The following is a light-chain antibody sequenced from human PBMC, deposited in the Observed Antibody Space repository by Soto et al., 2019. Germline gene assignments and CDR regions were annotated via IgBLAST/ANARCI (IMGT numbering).Light chain of an antibody. V-gene: IGLV1-40*01. J-gene: IGLJ1*01. CDR2: GNI. Sequence: QSALTQPPSVSGAPGQRVTISCTGSNSNIGAGYDVHWYQQLPGTAPKLLIYGNINRPSGVPDRFSGSKSGTSASLAITGLQAEDEADYYCQSYDSSLSGYVFGTGTKVNVL. CDR3: QSYDSSLSGYV. CDR1: NSNIGAGYD.